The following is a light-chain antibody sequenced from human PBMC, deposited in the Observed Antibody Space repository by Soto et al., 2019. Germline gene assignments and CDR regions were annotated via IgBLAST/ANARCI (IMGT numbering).Light chain of an antibody. Sequence: DIVLTQSPGTLSLSPGDRAALSCGASQSLSNNFLAWYQQKPGQAPSRLISGASSRTTGIPDRFSGSRSGTHLTLTITRVEPEDFAVYYSQQYATSPLTFDGGTKVEIK. CDR2: GAS. CDR1: QSLSNNF. J-gene: IGKJ4*01. V-gene: IGKV3-20*01. CDR3: QQYATSPLT.